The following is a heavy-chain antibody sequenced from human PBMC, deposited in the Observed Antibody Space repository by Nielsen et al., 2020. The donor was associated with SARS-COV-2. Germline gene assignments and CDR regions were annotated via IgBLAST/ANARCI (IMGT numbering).Heavy chain of an antibody. J-gene: IGHJ4*02. CDR1: GGNFNSFA. D-gene: IGHD5-12*01. Sequence: SVKVSCKVSGGNFNSFAISWVRQAPGQGLDWMGRIIPVLEIANYAQTFQGRVTIIADKTTSTASMELSSLTSEDTAVYYCARATVNTGYEITDFWGQGTLVSVSS. V-gene: IGHV1-69*04. CDR2: IIPVLEIA. CDR3: ARATVNTGYEITDF.